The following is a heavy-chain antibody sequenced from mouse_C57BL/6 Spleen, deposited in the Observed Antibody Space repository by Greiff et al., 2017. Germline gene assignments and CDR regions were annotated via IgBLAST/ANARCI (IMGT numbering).Heavy chain of an antibody. D-gene: IGHD2-5*01. V-gene: IGHV1-82*01. Sequence: VQLQQSGPELVKPGASVKISCKASGYAFTSSWMNWVKQRPGQGLEWIGRIYPGDGATNYNGKFKGKATLTADKSSSTAYMQLSSLTSEDSAVYLCARGNYSNHYWYLDVWGTGTTVTVSS. CDR3: ARGNYSNHYWYLDV. CDR1: GYAFTSSW. CDR2: IYPGDGAT. J-gene: IGHJ1*03.